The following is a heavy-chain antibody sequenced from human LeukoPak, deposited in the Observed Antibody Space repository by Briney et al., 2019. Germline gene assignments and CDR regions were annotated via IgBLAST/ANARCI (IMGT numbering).Heavy chain of an antibody. J-gene: IGHJ4*02. CDR1: GGSISSSSYY. CDR2: IYYSGST. Sequence: SETLSLTCTVSGGSISSSSYYWGWLRQPPGKGLEWIGSIYYSGSTYYNPSLKSRVTISVDTSKNQFSLKLSSVTAADTAVYYCARELSLPSPYSSSSNFDYWGQGTLVTVSS. D-gene: IGHD6-6*01. CDR3: ARELSLPSPYSSSSNFDY. V-gene: IGHV4-39*07.